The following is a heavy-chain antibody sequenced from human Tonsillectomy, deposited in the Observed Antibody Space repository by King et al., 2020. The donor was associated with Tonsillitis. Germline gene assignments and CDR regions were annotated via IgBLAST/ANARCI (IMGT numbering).Heavy chain of an antibody. Sequence: QLVQSGAEVKKPGSSVRVSCKVSGGTFRSNAISWVRQAPRQGLEWMGGIIPIFGREHYAQKFQGRVTITADQSTSTAYMELSSLRSEDTAVYYCARGPQTGLVGGGTIHYFHYMDVWGRGTTVTVSS. D-gene: IGHD1-26*01. V-gene: IGHV1-69*12. CDR3: ARGPQTGLVGGGTIHYFHYMDV. CDR1: GGTFRSNA. J-gene: IGHJ6*03. CDR2: IIPIFGRE.